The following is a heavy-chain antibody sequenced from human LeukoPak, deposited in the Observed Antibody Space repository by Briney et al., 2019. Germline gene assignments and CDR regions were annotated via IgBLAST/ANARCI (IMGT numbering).Heavy chain of an antibody. CDR3: AKDQKSIAATGYDY. J-gene: IGHJ4*02. CDR1: GFTVSSNF. V-gene: IGHV3-53*01. Sequence: GGSLRLSCAASGFTVSSNFMSWVRQAPGKGLEWVSVIYCGCSTYYADSVKGRFTISRDNSKNTLFLQMNSLRADDTAVYFCAKDQKSIAATGYDYWGQGTLVTVSS. CDR2: IYCGCST. D-gene: IGHD6-13*01.